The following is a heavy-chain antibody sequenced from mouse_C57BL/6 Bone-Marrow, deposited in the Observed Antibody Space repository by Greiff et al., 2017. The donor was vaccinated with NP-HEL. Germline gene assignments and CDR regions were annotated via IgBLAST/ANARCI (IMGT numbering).Heavy chain of an antibody. Sequence: EVQLQESGPGLVKPSQSLSLTCSVTGYSITSGYYWNWIRQFPGNKLEWMGYISYDGSNNYNPSLKNRIPITRDTSKNQFFLKLNSVTTEDTATYYCARERGNYYFDYWGQGTTLTVSS. CDR1: GYSITSGYY. CDR3: ARERGNYYFDY. CDR2: ISYDGSN. J-gene: IGHJ2*01. V-gene: IGHV3-6*01. D-gene: IGHD2-1*01.